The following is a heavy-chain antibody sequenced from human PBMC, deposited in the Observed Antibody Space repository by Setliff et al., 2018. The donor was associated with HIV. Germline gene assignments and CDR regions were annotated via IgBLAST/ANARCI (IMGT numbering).Heavy chain of an antibody. CDR3: AHGRTGIAPPDFDY. CDR2: IYWNGDE. Sequence: SGPTLVNPTQTLTPTCTFSGFSLTPRGASVGWIRQPPGRALEWFALIYWNGDERYSASLQGRLSIAKDTSRNQVVLTLTNMSPDDTATYFCAHGRTGIAPPDFDYWGPGSLVTVSS. CDR1: GFSLTPRGAS. V-gene: IGHV2-5*01. D-gene: IGHD7-27*01. J-gene: IGHJ4*02.